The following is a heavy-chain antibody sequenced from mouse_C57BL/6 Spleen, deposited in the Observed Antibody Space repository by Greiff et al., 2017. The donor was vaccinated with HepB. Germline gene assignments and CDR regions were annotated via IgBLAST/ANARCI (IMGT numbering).Heavy chain of an antibody. J-gene: IGHJ3*01. Sequence: QVQLQQPGAELVKPGASVKLSCKASGYTFTSYWMHWVKQSPGQGLEWIGMIHPNSGSTNYNEKFKSKATLTVDKSSSTAYMQLSSLTSEDSAVYDCARYDGYPFAYWGQGTLVTVSA. CDR1: GYTFTSYW. D-gene: IGHD2-3*01. CDR2: IHPNSGST. V-gene: IGHV1-64*01. CDR3: ARYDGYPFAY.